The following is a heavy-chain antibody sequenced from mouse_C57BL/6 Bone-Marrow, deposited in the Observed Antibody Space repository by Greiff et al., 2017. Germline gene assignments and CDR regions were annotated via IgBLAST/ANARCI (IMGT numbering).Heavy chain of an antibody. CDR2: IDPSDSYT. CDR1: GYTFTSYW. J-gene: IGHJ2*01. D-gene: IGHD2-2*01. Sequence: QVQLKQPGAELVKPGASVKLSCKASGYTFTSYWMQWVKQRPGQGLEWIGEIDPSDSYTNYNQKFKGKATLTVDTSSSTAYMQLSSLTSEDSAVYYCAHLWLRNYWGQGTTLTVSS. CDR3: AHLWLRNY. V-gene: IGHV1-50*01.